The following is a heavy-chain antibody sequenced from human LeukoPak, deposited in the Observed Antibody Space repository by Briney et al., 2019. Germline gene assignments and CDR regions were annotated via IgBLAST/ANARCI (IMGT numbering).Heavy chain of an antibody. J-gene: IGHJ6*02. V-gene: IGHV3-53*04. CDR3: ARAYDSSGYYSYYYYGMDV. D-gene: IGHD3-22*01. Sequence: GGSLRLSCTASGFTFKNYAMSWVRQAPGKGLEWVSVIYSGGSTYYADSVKGRFTISRHNSKNTLYLQMNSLRAEDTAVYYCARAYDSSGYYSYYYYGMDVWGQGTTVTVSS. CDR2: IYSGGST. CDR1: GFTFKNYA.